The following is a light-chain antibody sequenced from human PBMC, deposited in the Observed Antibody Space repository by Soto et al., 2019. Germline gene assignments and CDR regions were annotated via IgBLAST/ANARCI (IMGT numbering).Light chain of an antibody. V-gene: IGKV3-15*01. J-gene: IGKJ1*01. CDR2: GAS. CDR3: HQRQSWPRT. Sequence: EIVMTQSPATLSVTTGETATLSCGASQSVSSNLAWYQQKPGQAPRLLIYGASTRATGIPARFSGSGSGTEFTLTISSLAPEDFAIYYCHQRQSWPRTFAQGTKVDIK. CDR1: QSVSSN.